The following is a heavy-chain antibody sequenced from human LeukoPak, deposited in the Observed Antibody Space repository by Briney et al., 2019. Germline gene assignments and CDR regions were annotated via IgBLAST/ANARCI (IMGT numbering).Heavy chain of an antibody. Sequence: GGSLRLSCAASGFTFSDYAMHWVRQAPGQGLEWVSGISWNSGSIGYADSVKGRFTISRDNAKNSLYLQMNSLRAEDTALYYCAKDNRYYYFWSGYFDYWGQGTLVTVSS. CDR1: GFTFSDYA. CDR3: AKDNRYYYFWSGYFDY. V-gene: IGHV3-9*01. D-gene: IGHD3-3*01. J-gene: IGHJ4*02. CDR2: ISWNSGSI.